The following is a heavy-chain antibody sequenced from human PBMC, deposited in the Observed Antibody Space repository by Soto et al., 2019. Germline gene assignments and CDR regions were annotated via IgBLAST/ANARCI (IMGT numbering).Heavy chain of an antibody. Sequence: QVQLVESGGGVVQPGRSLRLSCAASGFTFSSYGMHWVRQAPGKGLEWVAVISYDGSNKYYADSVKGRFTISRDNSKNTLDREMNGLRAEDTAVYYCAIVAKGSVAGLPFDYWGQGTLVTVSS. V-gene: IGHV3-30*03. CDR1: GFTFSSYG. CDR3: AIVAKGSVAGLPFDY. CDR2: ISYDGSNK. D-gene: IGHD6-19*01. J-gene: IGHJ4*02.